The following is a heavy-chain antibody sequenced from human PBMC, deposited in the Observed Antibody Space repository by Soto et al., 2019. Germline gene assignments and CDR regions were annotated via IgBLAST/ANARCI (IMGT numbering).Heavy chain of an antibody. CDR2: VHHTGST. J-gene: IGHJ4*02. D-gene: IGHD5-18*01. CDR1: GGSVSSGHYY. CDR3: ARDKWDGYTYGIFDY. Sequence: SETLSLTCNVSGGSVSSGHYYWSWIRQPPGKGLEWIGYVHHTGSTKYNPSLKSRVSISLDTSKNQFSLQLSSVTAADTALYYCARDKWDGYTYGIFDYWGQGARVTVSS. V-gene: IGHV4-61*01.